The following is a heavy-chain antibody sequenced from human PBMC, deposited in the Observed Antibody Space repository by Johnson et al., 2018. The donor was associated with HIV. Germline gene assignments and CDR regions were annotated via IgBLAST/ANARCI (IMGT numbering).Heavy chain of an antibody. CDR3: ARPGIVVLPAGAFDI. V-gene: IGHV3-30*04. Sequence: QVQLVESGGGVVQPGRSLRLSCGASGFSFSTYAMHWVRQAPGKGLEWVALISSDGNNKYYSDSVKGRFTVSRDKSKNTLYLQMNSLRGDDTAVYYCARPGIVVLPAGAFDIWGPGTMVTVSS. CDR2: ISSDGNNK. D-gene: IGHD2-2*01. J-gene: IGHJ3*02. CDR1: GFSFSTYA.